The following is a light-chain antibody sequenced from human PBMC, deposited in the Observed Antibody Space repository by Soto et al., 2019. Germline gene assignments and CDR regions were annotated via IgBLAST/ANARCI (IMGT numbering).Light chain of an antibody. CDR3: QQYNNWPPLT. V-gene: IGKV3-15*01. Sequence: EIGMTQSPATLSVSPGERATLSCRASQSISSNLAWYQQKAGQAPRLLIYGASTRATGIPARFSGGGSGTEFTLTISSLQSEDFAVYYCQQYNNWPPLTFGGGTKVEIK. CDR1: QSISSN. J-gene: IGKJ4*01. CDR2: GAS.